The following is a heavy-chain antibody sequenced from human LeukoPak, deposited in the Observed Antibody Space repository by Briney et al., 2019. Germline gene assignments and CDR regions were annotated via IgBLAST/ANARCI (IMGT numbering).Heavy chain of an antibody. CDR2: IYYSGST. CDR3: ARAEAGAAAGTSDY. Sequence: PSETLSLTCTVSGGSVNSATYYWSWIRQPPGKGLEWIGYIYYSGSTYYNPSLKSRVTISVDTSKNQFSLKLSSVTAADTAVYYCARAEAGAAAGTSDYWGQGTLVTVSS. CDR1: GGSVNSATYY. J-gene: IGHJ4*02. V-gene: IGHV4-61*01. D-gene: IGHD6-13*01.